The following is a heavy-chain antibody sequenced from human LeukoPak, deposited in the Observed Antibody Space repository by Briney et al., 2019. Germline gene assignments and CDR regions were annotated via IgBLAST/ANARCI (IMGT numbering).Heavy chain of an antibody. D-gene: IGHD3-22*01. Sequence: SETLSLTCTVSGYSISSGDYWGWILQPPGKGLACFVSSYHSGSTYYNPSLKSRVTISVDTSKNQFSLKLSSVTAADTAVYYCARSITMIVVVNLGAFDIWGQGTMVTVSS. CDR3: ARSITMIVVVNLGAFDI. CDR2: SYHSGST. V-gene: IGHV4-38-2*02. CDR1: GYSISSGDY. J-gene: IGHJ3*02.